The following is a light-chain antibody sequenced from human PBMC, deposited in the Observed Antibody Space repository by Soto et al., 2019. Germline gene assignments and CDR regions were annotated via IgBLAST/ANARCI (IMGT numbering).Light chain of an antibody. V-gene: IGKV3-15*01. CDR2: GAS. CDR3: QHYNTYPWT. CDR1: QSVSDY. J-gene: IGKJ1*01. Sequence: ETVMTQSPATLSVSPGERATLSCRASQSVSDYLAWYQQKPGQAPRLLIYGASTRATGIPARFSGSGSGTEFTLTISSLQPGDFATYYCQHYNTYPWTFGQGTKVDIK.